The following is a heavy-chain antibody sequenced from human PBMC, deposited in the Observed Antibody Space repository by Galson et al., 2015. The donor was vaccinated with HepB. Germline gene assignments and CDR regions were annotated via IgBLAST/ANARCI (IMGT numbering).Heavy chain of an antibody. J-gene: IGHJ4*02. CDR2: FSANTGNK. D-gene: IGHD2-15*01. CDR1: GYTFTSYG. Sequence: SVKVSCKASGYTFTSYGISWVRQAPGHGLGGAGWFSANTGNKNYAQIFQGRVTLTRGTSTSSVHMELRILRSDDTAVYYCTRDRLHSLDYWGLGSLVTVSS. V-gene: IGHV1-18*01. CDR3: TRDRLHSLDY.